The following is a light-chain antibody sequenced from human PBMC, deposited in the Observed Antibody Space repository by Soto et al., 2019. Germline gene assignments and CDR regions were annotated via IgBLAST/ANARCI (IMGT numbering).Light chain of an antibody. CDR3: MQTLQTPYA. V-gene: IGKV2-28*01. CDR2: LGS. CDR1: QSLLHSNGYDY. J-gene: IGKJ2*01. Sequence: DIVVTQSPLSLPVTPGEPASISCRSSQSLLHSNGYDYLDWYLQKPGQSPQLLIYLGSNRASGVPGRFSGSGSGTDFTLKISRVEAEDVGVYYCMQTLQTPYAFGQGTKLEIK.